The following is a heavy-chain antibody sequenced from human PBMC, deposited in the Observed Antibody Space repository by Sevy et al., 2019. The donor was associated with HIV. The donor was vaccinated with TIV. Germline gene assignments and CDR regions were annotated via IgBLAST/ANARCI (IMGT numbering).Heavy chain of an antibody. CDR2: ISAYNDNT. D-gene: IGHD2-2*01. CDR3: ARDCSSTTCQRGFYYYGMDV. V-gene: IGHV1-18*04. Sequence: ASVKVSCKASGYTFTSYGISWVRQAPGQGIEWMGWISAYNDNTNYAQNLQGRVTMTTDTSTSTAYMELRSLRSDDTAVYYCARDCSSTTCQRGFYYYGMDVWGQGTTVTVSS. CDR1: GYTFTSYG. J-gene: IGHJ6*02.